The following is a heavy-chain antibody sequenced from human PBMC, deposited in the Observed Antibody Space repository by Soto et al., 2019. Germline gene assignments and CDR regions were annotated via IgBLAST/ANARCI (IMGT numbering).Heavy chain of an antibody. V-gene: IGHV4-61*01. Sequence: SETLSLTCTVSGGAVSSGTYYWSWIRQPPGKGLEWIGHIYFTGSTNYNPPLKSRVTMSLDTSRNQFSLKLSSVTAADTAVYYCTRGPPRVQWFDPWGLGTLVTVSS. J-gene: IGHJ5*02. CDR3: TRGPPRVQWFDP. CDR2: IYFTGST. CDR1: GGAVSSGTYY.